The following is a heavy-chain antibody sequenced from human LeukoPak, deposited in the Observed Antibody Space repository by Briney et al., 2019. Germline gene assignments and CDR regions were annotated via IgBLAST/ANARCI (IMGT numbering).Heavy chain of an antibody. CDR2: ISSSSSTI. CDR3: ARDDYGDYRNWFDP. Sequence: GGSLRLSCAASGFIFSSYSMNWVRQAPGKGLEWLSYISSSSSTIYYADSVKGRFTISRDNAKNSLYLQMNSLRAEDTAVYYCARDDYGDYRNWFDPWGQGTLVTVSS. D-gene: IGHD4-17*01. CDR1: GFIFSSYS. J-gene: IGHJ5*02. V-gene: IGHV3-48*04.